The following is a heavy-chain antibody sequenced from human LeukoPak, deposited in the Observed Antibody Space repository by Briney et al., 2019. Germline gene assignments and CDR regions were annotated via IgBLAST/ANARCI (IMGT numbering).Heavy chain of an antibody. Sequence: SVKVSCTASGGTFSSYAISWVRQAPGQGLEWMGRIIPILGIANYAQKFQGRVTITADKSTSTAYMELSSLRSEDTAVYYCARDRRIEQQLGRYYYYYYGMDVWGQGTTVTVSS. CDR1: GGTFSSYA. V-gene: IGHV1-69*04. J-gene: IGHJ6*02. D-gene: IGHD6-13*01. CDR2: IIPILGIA. CDR3: ARDRRIEQQLGRYYYYYYGMDV.